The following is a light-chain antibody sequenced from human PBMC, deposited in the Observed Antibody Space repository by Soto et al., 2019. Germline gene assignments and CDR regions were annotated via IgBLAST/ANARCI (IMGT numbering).Light chain of an antibody. CDR3: QQSNNWPRT. CDR1: QSFINN. V-gene: IGKV3D-15*01. J-gene: IGKJ1*01. Sequence: IGLTQSPGTLSLSPGERATLSCRASQSFINNYLAWYQQKPGQAPRLLISGASNRATGIPARFSGSGSGTEFTLTISSLQSEDFAVYYCQQSNNWPRTFGQGAKV. CDR2: GAS.